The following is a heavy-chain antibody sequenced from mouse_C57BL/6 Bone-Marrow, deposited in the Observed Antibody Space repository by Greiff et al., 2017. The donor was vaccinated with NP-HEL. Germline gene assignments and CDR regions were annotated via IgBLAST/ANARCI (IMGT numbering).Heavy chain of an antibody. CDR2: IRNKANNHAT. CDR1: GFTFSDAW. CDR3: TRPGDYSWFAY. D-gene: IGHD1-1*01. V-gene: IGHV6-6*01. Sequence: EVQRVESGGGLVQPGGSMKLSCAASGFTFSDAWMDWVRQSPEKGLEWVAEIRNKANNHATYYAESVKGRFTITREDSKSSVYLQMNSLRAEDTGIYYCTRPGDYSWFAYWGQGTLVTVSA. J-gene: IGHJ3*01.